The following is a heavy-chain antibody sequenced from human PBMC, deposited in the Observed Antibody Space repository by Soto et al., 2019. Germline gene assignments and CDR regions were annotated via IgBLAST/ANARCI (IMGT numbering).Heavy chain of an antibody. V-gene: IGHV3-30*18. D-gene: IGHD1-7*01. CDR3: AKVHWNFLVYYFDF. Sequence: QVQLVESGGDVVQPGRSLRLSCAASGFTFSSYGMHWVRQAPGKGLEWVAVISDDGSNYYYADSVKGRFTISRDNSKNTLFLKMNSLRAEDTAVYYCAKVHWNFLVYYFDFWGQGTLVTVSS. CDR1: GFTFSSYG. J-gene: IGHJ4*02. CDR2: ISDDGSNY.